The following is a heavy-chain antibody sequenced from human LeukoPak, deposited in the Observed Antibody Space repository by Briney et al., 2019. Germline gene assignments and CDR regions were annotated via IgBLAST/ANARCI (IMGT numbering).Heavy chain of an antibody. J-gene: IGHJ4*02. CDR1: GGSISNSYYY. CDR3: TKTRGRGQLVPGTSGYINY. D-gene: IGHD3-22*01. V-gene: IGHV4-39*01. Sequence: SETLSLTCTVSGGSISNSYYYWDWIRQPPGKGLEWNRCINYSGNTYYNLTLQGPVTISIATSKYQYTLTIGAVTAAATAMYFCTKTRGRGQLVPGTSGYINYWGQGTLVSVSS. CDR2: INYSGNT.